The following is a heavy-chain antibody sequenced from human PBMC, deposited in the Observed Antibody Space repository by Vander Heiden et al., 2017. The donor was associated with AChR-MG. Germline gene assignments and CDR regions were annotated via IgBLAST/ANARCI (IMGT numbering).Heavy chain of an antibody. D-gene: IGHD6-13*01. Sequence: QVQLVQSGAEVKKPGSSVKVSCKASGGTFSTNAINWVRQAPGQGLEWMGRVIPILGRPNYARKFQGRVTITADDSTSTAYMVLSSLRSEDTAVYYCARYSAAAPFDSWGQGTLVTVSS. J-gene: IGHJ4*02. V-gene: IGHV1-69*11. CDR3: ARYSAAAPFDS. CDR1: GGTFSTNA. CDR2: VIPILGRP.